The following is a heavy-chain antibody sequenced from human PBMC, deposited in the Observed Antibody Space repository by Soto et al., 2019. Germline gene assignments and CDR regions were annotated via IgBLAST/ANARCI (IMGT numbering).Heavy chain of an antibody. D-gene: IGHD6-6*01. V-gene: IGHV1-8*01. Sequence: AASVKVSCKASGYTFTSYDINWVRQATGQGLEWMGWMNPNSGNTGYAQKFQGRVTMTRNTSISTAYMELSSLRSEDTAVYYCARGTKNTAARPRLYYFDYWGQGTLVTVSS. J-gene: IGHJ4*02. CDR2: MNPNSGNT. CDR1: GYTFTSYD. CDR3: ARGTKNTAARPRLYYFDY.